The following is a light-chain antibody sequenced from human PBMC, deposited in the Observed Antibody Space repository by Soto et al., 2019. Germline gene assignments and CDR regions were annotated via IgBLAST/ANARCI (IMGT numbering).Light chain of an antibody. CDR1: QSISSY. Sequence: DIQMTQSPSSLSASVGDRVTITCRASQSISSYLNWYQQKPGKAPKLLIYAASSLQSGVPLRLSGSGSGTDFTLTISCLQSEDFATYYCQQYYSFPWTFGQGTKVDIK. CDR3: QQYYSFPWT. V-gene: IGKV1-39*01. CDR2: AAS. J-gene: IGKJ1*01.